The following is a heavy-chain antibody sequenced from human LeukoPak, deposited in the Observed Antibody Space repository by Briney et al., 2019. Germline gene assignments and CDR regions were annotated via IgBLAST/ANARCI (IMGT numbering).Heavy chain of an antibody. CDR2: IYSGGST. Sequence: GGSLRLSCAASGFTVSSNYMSWVRQAPGKGLEWVSVIYSGGSTYYADSVKGRFTISRDNSKNTLYLQMNSLRAEDTAVYYCARGTDIVVVPAYYYYYYMDVWGKGTTVTVSS. J-gene: IGHJ6*03. CDR1: GFTVSSNY. V-gene: IGHV3-53*01. D-gene: IGHD2-2*01. CDR3: ARGTDIVVVPAYYYYYYMDV.